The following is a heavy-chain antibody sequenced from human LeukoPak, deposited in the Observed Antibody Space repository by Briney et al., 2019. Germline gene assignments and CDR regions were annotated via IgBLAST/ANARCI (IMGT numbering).Heavy chain of an antibody. CDR2: INHSGST. J-gene: IGHJ6*03. CDR3: ARRLSYYYGSGRPYYMDV. CDR1: GGSFSGYY. D-gene: IGHD3-10*01. Sequence: PSETLSLTCAVYGGSFSGYYWSWIRQPPGKGLEWIGEINHSGSTNYNPSLKSRVTISVDTSKNQFSLKLSSVTAADTAVYYCARRLSYYYGSGRPYYMDVWGKGTTVTISS. V-gene: IGHV4-34*01.